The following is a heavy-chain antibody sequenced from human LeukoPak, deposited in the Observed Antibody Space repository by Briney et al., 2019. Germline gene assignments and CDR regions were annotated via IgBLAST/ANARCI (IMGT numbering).Heavy chain of an antibody. Sequence: PGGSLRLSCAASGFTFGSYAMSWVRQAPGKGLEWVSAISGSGGSAYYADSVKGRFTISRDKSKNTLYLQMNSLRAEDTAVYYCAKDSSTTVNWFDPWGQGTLVTVSS. CDR1: GFTFGSYA. V-gene: IGHV3-23*01. CDR2: ISGSGGSA. D-gene: IGHD4-11*01. J-gene: IGHJ5*02. CDR3: AKDSSTTVNWFDP.